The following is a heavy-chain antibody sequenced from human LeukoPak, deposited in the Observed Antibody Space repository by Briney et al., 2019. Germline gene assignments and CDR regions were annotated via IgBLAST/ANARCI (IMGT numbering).Heavy chain of an antibody. Sequence: GGSLRLSCAASGFTFSSYWMHWVRHAPGKGLVWVSRINSDGSSTSYADSVKGRFTISRDNAKNTLYLQMNSLRAEDTAVYYCASVTTHYDYVWGSLDYWGQGTLVTVSS. V-gene: IGHV3-74*01. J-gene: IGHJ4*02. CDR2: INSDGSST. CDR1: GFTFSSYW. CDR3: ASVTTHYDYVWGSLDY. D-gene: IGHD3-16*01.